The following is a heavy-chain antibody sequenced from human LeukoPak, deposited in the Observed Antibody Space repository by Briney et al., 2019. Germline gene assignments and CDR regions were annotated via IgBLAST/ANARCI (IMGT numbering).Heavy chain of an antibody. Sequence: GMSLRFSCAASGFTFSIYGIHWVRQAPDKGLKRVAVIWNDGSNKYYADSVKGRFTISRDNSKDTLYLQMNSLRVEDTAVYYCARAVGPFDYWGQGTLVTVSS. V-gene: IGHV3-33*01. CDR1: GFTFSIYG. CDR2: IWNDGSNK. J-gene: IGHJ4*02. D-gene: IGHD3-16*01. CDR3: ARAVGPFDY.